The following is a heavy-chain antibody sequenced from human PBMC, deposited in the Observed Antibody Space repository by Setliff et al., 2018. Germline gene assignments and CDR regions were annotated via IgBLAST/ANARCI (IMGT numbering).Heavy chain of an antibody. CDR3: ARVGSYGGEYFHQ. Sequence: SETLSLTCTVSGDSITSNSYHWGWIRQPPGKGPEWIGSIYYSGSTDYNPSLKSRVTISVDTSKNQFSRKLTSVTAADTAVYYCARVGSYGGEYFHQWGQGTLVTVSS. J-gene: IGHJ1*01. CDR2: IYYSGST. CDR1: GDSITSNSYH. D-gene: IGHD1-26*01. V-gene: IGHV4-39*07.